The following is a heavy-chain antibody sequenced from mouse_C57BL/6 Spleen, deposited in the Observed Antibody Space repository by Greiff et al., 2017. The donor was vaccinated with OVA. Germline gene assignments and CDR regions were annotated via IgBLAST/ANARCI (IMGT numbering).Heavy chain of an antibody. V-gene: IGHV1-66*01. D-gene: IGHD1-1*01. CDR3: ARSGYYYGSSYDAMDY. CDR2: IYPGSGNT. CDR1: GYSFTSYY. Sequence: VHLVESGPELVKPGASVKISCKASGYSFTSYYIHWVKQRPGQGLEWIGWIYPGSGNTKYNEKLKGKATLTADTSSSTAYMQLSSLTSEDAAVYYCARSGYYYGSSYDAMDYWGQGTSVTVSS. J-gene: IGHJ4*01.